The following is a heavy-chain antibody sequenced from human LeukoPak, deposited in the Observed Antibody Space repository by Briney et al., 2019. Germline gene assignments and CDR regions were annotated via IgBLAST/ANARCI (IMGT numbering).Heavy chain of an antibody. D-gene: IGHD3-3*01. CDR3: ARGVGAFEI. V-gene: IGHV3-48*01. Sequence: GGSLRLSCAASGFTFSLYSMNWVRQAPGKGLEWISYISGSSTTEDYADSVKGRFTISRDNAKNSLYLQMSSLRAEDTAAYYCARGVGAFEIRGQGTMVTVSS. CDR2: ISGSSTTE. CDR1: GFTFSLYS. J-gene: IGHJ3*02.